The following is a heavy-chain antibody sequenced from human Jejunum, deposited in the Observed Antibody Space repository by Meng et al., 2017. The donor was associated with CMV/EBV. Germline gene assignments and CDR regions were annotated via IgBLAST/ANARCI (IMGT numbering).Heavy chain of an antibody. CDR2: IHDTGST. CDR1: GGSIGSGDYY. Sequence: GQVLVKPLQTLFLTASVSGGSIGSGDYYVSWIRQPPGKGLEWIGYIHDTGSTSHNPSLKSRVDISLGTSKNQFSLTLNSVTAEDTAVYSCARGSIFVSFDSWGQGTLVTVSS. CDR3: ARGSIFVSFDS. D-gene: IGHD3-3*01. J-gene: IGHJ4*02. V-gene: IGHV4-30-4*08.